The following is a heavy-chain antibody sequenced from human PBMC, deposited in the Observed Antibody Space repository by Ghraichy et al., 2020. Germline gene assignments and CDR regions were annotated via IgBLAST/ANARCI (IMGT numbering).Heavy chain of an antibody. J-gene: IGHJ4*02. Sequence: GSLRLSCAASGFTFSSYGMNWVRQAPGKGLEWVSGIWSTDGSTYYTDSVKGRFTISRDSSKNPVYLQMNSLRAEDTAIYYCAKGICSSTSCSFCFGSWGQGTLVTVSS. CDR2: IWSTDGST. CDR3: AKGICSSTSCSFCFGS. CDR1: GFTFSSYG. D-gene: IGHD2-2*01. V-gene: IGHV3-23*01.